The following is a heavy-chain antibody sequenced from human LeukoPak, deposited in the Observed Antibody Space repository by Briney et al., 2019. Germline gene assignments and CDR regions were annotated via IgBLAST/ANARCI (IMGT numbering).Heavy chain of an antibody. J-gene: IGHJ4*02. CDR3: ARHIFGQLAGVDN. D-gene: IGHD3-3*01. CDR2: IYPADSDT. V-gene: IGHV5-51*01. CDR1: GYSFPSYW. Sequence: GESLKISCKTSGYSFPSYWIGWVRQMPGKGLEWMGIIYPADSDTTYSPSFQGQVTISADKSISTAYLQWSSLKASDTAMYYCARHIFGQLAGVDNWGQGTLVTVSS.